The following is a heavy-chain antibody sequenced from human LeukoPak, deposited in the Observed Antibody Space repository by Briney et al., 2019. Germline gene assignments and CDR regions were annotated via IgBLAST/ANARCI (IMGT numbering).Heavy chain of an antibody. CDR2: ISSGSSYI. CDR3: ARDALYCGGDCSFDY. V-gene: IGHV3-21*01. D-gene: IGHD2-21*02. CDR1: GFTFDDYA. J-gene: IGHJ4*02. Sequence: PGGSLRLSCAASGFTFDDYAMHWGRQAPGKGLEWVSSISSGSSYISYADSVKGRFTISRDNAKNSLYLQMNSLRAEDTAVYYCARDALYCGGDCSFDYWGQGTLVTVSS.